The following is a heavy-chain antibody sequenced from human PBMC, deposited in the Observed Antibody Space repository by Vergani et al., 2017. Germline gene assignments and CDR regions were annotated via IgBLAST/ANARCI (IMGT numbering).Heavy chain of an antibody. CDR2: IYYSGST. Sequence: QVQLQESGPGLVKPSQTLSLTCTVSGGSISSRGYYWSWIRQPPGKGLEWIGYIYYSGSTYYNPSLKSRVTIAVDTSKNQFSLKLSSVTAADTAVYYCARDRIASIGGCGELLRGNWIDPWGQGTLVTVSS. CDR1: GGSISSRGYY. CDR3: ARDRIASIGGCGELLRGNWIDP. D-gene: IGHD3-10*01. V-gene: IGHV4-31*03. J-gene: IGHJ5*02.